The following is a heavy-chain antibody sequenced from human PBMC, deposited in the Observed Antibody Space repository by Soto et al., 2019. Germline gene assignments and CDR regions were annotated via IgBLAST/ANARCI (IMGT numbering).Heavy chain of an antibody. CDR3: ARIDSAMVAY. CDR2: IYFDGST. D-gene: IGHD5-18*01. J-gene: IGHJ4*02. V-gene: IGHV4-39*01. CDR1: GDSISGSPNF. Sequence: QLQLQESGPGLVKPSETLSLTCTVSGDSISGSPNFWGWIRQPPGKRLEWIGSIYFDGSTFYNPSLKSRVPISVDTSKNQFSLKVTSVAAADTAVYYCARIDSAMVAYWGQGTLVTVSS.